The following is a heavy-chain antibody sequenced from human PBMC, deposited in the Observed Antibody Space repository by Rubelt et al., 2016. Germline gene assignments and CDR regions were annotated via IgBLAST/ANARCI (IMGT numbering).Heavy chain of an antibody. V-gene: IGHV1-69*01. Sequence: QVQLVQSGAEVQKPGSSVKVSCKASGGTFSSYAIRWVRQAPGQGLECMGGIIPVFGTANYAKKFKGRITMTADESTSTAYMELSSLRSEDTAVYYCATTIAIRPYYFDYWGQGTLVTVSS. J-gene: IGHJ4*02. CDR2: IIPVFGTA. CDR1: GGTFSSYA. D-gene: IGHD6-6*01. CDR3: ATTIAIRPYYFDY.